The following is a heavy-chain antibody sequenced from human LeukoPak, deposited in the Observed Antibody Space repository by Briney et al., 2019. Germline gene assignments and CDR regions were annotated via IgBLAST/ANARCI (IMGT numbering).Heavy chain of an antibody. J-gene: IGHJ4*02. CDR3: VRRAVSGEEALDFDY. D-gene: IGHD6-19*01. Sequence: GGSLRLSCAASGFTFSAHSMNWVRQAPGKGLEWVASISSRSSYIYYGGSVKGRFTDSRDNARNSVYLQMNSLRVEDTAVYYCVRRAVSGEEALDFDYWGQGTLVTVSS. CDR1: GFTFSAHS. CDR2: ISSRSSYI. V-gene: IGHV3-21*01.